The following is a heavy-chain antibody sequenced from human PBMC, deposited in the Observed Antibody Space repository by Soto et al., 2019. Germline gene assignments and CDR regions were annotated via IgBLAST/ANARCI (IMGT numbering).Heavy chain of an antibody. Sequence: ASVKVSCRASGYTFTSYYIHWVRHAPGQGLEWMGTINPSGDSTTYAQKFQGRLTMPRDTSTIIVYMELGRLRSEDTAVDDCAMDSELGDWGQGTLVSVPS. CDR2: INPSGDST. CDR1: GYTFTSYY. V-gene: IGHV1-46*01. D-gene: IGHD1-26*01. CDR3: AMDSELGD. J-gene: IGHJ4*02.